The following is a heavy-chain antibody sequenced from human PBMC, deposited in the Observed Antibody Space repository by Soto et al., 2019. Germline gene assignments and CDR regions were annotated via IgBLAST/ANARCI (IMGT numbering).Heavy chain of an antibody. J-gene: IGHJ4*02. CDR2: ISAYNGNT. CDR3: ARVPAFANHEFSSSSWYWFDY. V-gene: IGHV1-18*01. Sequence: ASVKVSCKASGYTFTSYGISWVRQAPGQGLEWMGWISAYNGNTNYAQKLQGRVTMTTDTSTSTAYMELRSLRSDDTAVYYCARVPAFANHEFSSSSWYWFDYWGQGTLVTVSS. CDR1: GYTFTSYG. D-gene: IGHD6-13*01.